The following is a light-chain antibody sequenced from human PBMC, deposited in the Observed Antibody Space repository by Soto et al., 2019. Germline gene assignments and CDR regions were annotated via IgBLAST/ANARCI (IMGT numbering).Light chain of an antibody. CDR3: QQYDDLYT. CDR2: DAS. CDR1: HDISIN. Sequence: DVQMTQSPSFLSASVGDRVTITCQASHDISINLNWYQQRPGKAPKLLIYDASNLEAGVPSRFSGRGSGTDFTFTVSSLQPEDLATYYCQQYDDLYTFGQGTKLEIK. V-gene: IGKV1-33*01. J-gene: IGKJ2*01.